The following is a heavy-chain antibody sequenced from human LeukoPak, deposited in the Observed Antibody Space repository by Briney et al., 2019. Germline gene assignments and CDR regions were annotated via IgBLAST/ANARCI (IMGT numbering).Heavy chain of an antibody. CDR1: GGTFSSYA. CDR2: IIPIFGTA. Sequence: VASVKVSCKASGGTFSSYAISWVRQAPGQGREWMGGIIPIFGTANYAQKFQGRVTITVDESTSTAYMELSSLRSEDTAVYYCARVPGMNYYDSSGYLFDYWGQGTLVTVSS. D-gene: IGHD3-22*01. CDR3: ARVPGMNYYDSSGYLFDY. J-gene: IGHJ4*02. V-gene: IGHV1-69*01.